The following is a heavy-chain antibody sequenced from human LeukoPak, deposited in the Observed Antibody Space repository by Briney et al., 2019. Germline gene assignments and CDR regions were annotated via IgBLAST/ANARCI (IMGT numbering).Heavy chain of an antibody. CDR1: GFTFSSYE. D-gene: IGHD3-22*01. CDR2: ISSSGSTI. J-gene: IGHJ3*02. Sequence: GGSLRLSCAASGFTFSSYEMNWVRQAPGKWLEWVSYISSSGSTIYYADSVKGRFTISRDNAKNSLYLQMNSLRAEDTALYYCAKSMIAVVEDGFDTWGQGTMVTVSS. CDR3: AKSMIAVVEDGFDT. V-gene: IGHV3-48*03.